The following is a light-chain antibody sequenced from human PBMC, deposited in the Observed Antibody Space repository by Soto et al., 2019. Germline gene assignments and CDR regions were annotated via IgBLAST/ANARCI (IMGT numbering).Light chain of an antibody. CDR2: DAS. J-gene: IGKJ5*01. V-gene: IGKV3-11*01. CDR3: QQRSNCPLIT. CDR1: QSVSSY. Sequence: EIVLTQSPATLSLSPGERATLSCRASQSVSSYLAWYQQKPGQAPRLLIYDASNRATGIPARFSGSGSGTDFTLTISSLDPEDFAVYYCQQRSNCPLITFGQGTRLEIK.